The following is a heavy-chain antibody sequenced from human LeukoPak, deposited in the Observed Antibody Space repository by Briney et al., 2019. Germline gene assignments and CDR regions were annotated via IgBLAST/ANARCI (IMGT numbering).Heavy chain of an antibody. CDR3: ARGRLIVVVPAASREKYNWFDP. V-gene: IGHV4-34*01. J-gene: IGHJ5*02. CDR1: GGSFSGYY. D-gene: IGHD2-2*01. Sequence: SETLSLTCAVYGGSFSGYYWSWIRQPPGKGLEWIGEINHSGSTNYNPSLKSRVTISVDTSKNQFSLKLSSVTAADTAVYYCARGRLIVVVPAASREKYNWFDPWGQGTLVTVSS. CDR2: INHSGST.